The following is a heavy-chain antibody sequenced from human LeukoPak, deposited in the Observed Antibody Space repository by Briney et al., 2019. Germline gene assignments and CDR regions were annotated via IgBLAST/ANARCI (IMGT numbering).Heavy chain of an antibody. CDR3: ARSEAFDI. CDR2: IYDNANT. Sequence: SETLSLTCSVSGGSINNFYWTWIRQPAGKGLEWIGRIYDNANTNYNPSLKSRVTMSVDTSKNQFSLRLSFVTAADTAVYYCARSEAFDIWGQGTTVTVSS. V-gene: IGHV4-4*07. CDR1: GGSINNFY. J-gene: IGHJ3*02.